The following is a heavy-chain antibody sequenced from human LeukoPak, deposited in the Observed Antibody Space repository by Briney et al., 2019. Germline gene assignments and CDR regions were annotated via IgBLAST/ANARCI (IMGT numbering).Heavy chain of an antibody. D-gene: IGHD2-8*01. CDR3: ASLDHHCTNGVCYTGAFDI. J-gene: IGHJ3*02. Sequence: PGESLKISCQASGYRFSTYWIGWVRQMPGKGLEWMGIIYPDDSDIRYRPSFQGQVTISADKSISTAYLQWSSLKASDTAMYYCASLDHHCTNGVCYTGAFDIWGQGTMVTVSS. CDR1: GYRFSTYW. CDR2: IYPDDSDI. V-gene: IGHV5-51*01.